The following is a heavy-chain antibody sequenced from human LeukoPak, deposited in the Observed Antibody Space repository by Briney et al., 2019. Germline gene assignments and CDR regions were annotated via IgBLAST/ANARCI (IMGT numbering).Heavy chain of an antibody. V-gene: IGHV4-39*07. J-gene: IGHJ5*02. CDR2: IYYSGST. CDR1: GGSISSSSYY. Sequence: PSETLSLTCTVSGGSISSSSYYWGWIRQPPGKGLEWIGSIYYSGSTYYNPSLKSRVTISVDTSKNQFSLKLSSVTAADTAVYYCARAGPYNWFDPWGQGTLVTVSS. CDR3: ARAGPYNWFDP.